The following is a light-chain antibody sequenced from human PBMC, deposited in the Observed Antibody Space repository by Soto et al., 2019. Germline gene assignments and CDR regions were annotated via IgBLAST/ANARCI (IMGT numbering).Light chain of an antibody. Sequence: DIQMTQSPSALSASVGDRVTISCRASQNIVSHLNWYQQKSGKAPTLLIYGASTLQSGVPSRFSGSGVGTDFTLTISSLQPDDFATYYCHQSYTTPQTFGRGTKLEIK. V-gene: IGKV1-39*01. CDR1: QNIVSH. CDR3: HQSYTTPQT. CDR2: GAS. J-gene: IGKJ2*01.